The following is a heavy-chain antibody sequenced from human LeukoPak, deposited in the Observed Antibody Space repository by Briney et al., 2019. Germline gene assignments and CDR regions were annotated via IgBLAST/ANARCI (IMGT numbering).Heavy chain of an antibody. V-gene: IGHV3-43D*03. J-gene: IGHJ3*02. CDR1: GFTFDDYA. CDR2: ISWDGGST. Sequence: GGSLRLSCAASGFTFDDYAMHWVRQAPGKGLEWVSLISWDGGSTYYADSVKGRFTISRDSFKNTLYLQMNSLRPEDTAVYYCAKEGDYYGSGSYRDGFDIWGQGTRATVSS. CDR3: AKEGDYYGSGSYRDGFDI. D-gene: IGHD3-10*01.